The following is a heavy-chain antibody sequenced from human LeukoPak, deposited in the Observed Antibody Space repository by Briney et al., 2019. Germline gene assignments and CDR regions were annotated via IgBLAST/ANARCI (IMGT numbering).Heavy chain of an antibody. J-gene: IGHJ5*02. D-gene: IGHD2-2*01. CDR1: GGSISSGDYY. Sequence: PSQTLSLTCTVSGGSISSGDYYWSWIRQPPGKGLEWIRYIYYSGSTYYNTSLKSRVTISVDTSKNQFSLKLSSVTAADTAVYYCARGQDIVVVPTSKNWFDPWGQGTLVTVSS. CDR2: IYYSGST. CDR3: ARGQDIVVVPTSKNWFDP. V-gene: IGHV4-30-4*08.